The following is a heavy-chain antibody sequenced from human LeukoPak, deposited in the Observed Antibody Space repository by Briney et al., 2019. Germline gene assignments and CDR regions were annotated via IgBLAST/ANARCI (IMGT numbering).Heavy chain of an antibody. CDR1: GGSISSYY. CDR2: IYHSGST. J-gene: IGHJ6*03. V-gene: IGHV4-59*12. Sequence: SETLSLTCTVSGGSISSYYWSWIRQPPGKGLEWIGEIYHSGSTNYNPSLKSRVTISVDKSKNQFSLKLSSVTAADTAVYYCARSGGYYYYYMDVWGKGTTVTVSS. CDR3: ARSGGYYYYYMDV.